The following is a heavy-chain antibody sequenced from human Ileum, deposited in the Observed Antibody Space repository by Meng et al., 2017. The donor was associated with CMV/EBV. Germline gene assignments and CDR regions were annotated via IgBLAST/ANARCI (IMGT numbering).Heavy chain of an antibody. V-gene: IGHV6-1*01. Sequence: HVHRQQSVPGLVKPSQTPSLNCAISGDSVSSNSAAWNWVRQSPSTGLEWLGRTYYRSKWYNDYAVSVKSRITINPDTSKNHFSLQLNSVTPEDTAVYYCARDDINGWIDYWGQGALVTVSS. J-gene: IGHJ4*02. D-gene: IGHD6-19*01. CDR2: TYYRSKWYN. CDR3: ARDDINGWIDY. CDR1: GDSVSSNSAA.